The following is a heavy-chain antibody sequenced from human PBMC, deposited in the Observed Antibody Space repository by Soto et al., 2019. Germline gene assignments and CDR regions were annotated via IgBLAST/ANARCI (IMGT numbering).Heavy chain of an antibody. CDR1: GFTFDDYA. CDR2: ISCNSGST. CDR3: SKDRTYYDILTGSNDAFDI. D-gene: IGHD3-9*01. V-gene: IGHV3-23*01. Sequence: GGSLRLSCAASGFTFDDYAMHWVRQAPGKGLEWVSGISCNSGSTYYADSVKGRFTISRDNSKNTLYLQMNSLRAEDTAVYYCSKDRTYYDILTGSNDAFDIWGQGTMVTVSS. J-gene: IGHJ3*02.